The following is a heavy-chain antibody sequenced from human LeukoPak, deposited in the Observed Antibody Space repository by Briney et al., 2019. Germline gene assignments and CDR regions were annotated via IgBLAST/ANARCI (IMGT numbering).Heavy chain of an antibody. J-gene: IGHJ5*02. Sequence: SETLSLTCTVSGGSISSYYWSWIRQPPGKGLEWIGYIYYSGSTNYNPSLKSRVTISVDTSKNQFSLKLSSVTAADTAVYYCASTQWLPPNWFDPWGQGTLVTGSS. D-gene: IGHD6-19*01. V-gene: IGHV4-59*01. CDR1: GGSISSYY. CDR2: IYYSGST. CDR3: ASTQWLPPNWFDP.